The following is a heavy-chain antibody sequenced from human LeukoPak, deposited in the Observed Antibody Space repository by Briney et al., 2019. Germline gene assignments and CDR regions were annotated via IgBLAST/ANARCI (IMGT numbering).Heavy chain of an antibody. CDR3: ASTRDGYNQD. CDR2: IIPIFGTA. CDR1: GYTFTTYG. D-gene: IGHD5-24*01. Sequence: GASVKVSCKASGYTFTTYGISWVRQAPGQGLEWMGRIIPIFGTANYAQKFQGRVTITTDESTSTAYMELSSLRSEDTAVYYCASTRDGYNQDWGQGTLVTVSS. V-gene: IGHV1-69*05. J-gene: IGHJ4*02.